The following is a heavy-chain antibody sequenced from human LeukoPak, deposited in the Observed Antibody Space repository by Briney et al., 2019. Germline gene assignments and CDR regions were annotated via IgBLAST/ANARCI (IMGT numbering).Heavy chain of an antibody. J-gene: IGHJ6*03. CDR1: GYTLTELS. CDR3: ATGVVVPAAASENYYYMDV. V-gene: IGHV1-24*01. Sequence: GASVTVSFKVSGYTLTELSMHWVRQAPGKGLEWMGGFDPEDGETIYAQKFQGRVTMTEDTSTDTAYMELSSLRSEDTAVYYCATGVVVPAAASENYYYMDVWGKGTTVTVSS. CDR2: FDPEDGET. D-gene: IGHD2-2*01.